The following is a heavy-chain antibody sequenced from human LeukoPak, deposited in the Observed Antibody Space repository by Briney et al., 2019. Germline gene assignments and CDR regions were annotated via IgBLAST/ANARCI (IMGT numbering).Heavy chain of an antibody. Sequence: EASVKVSCKASGGTFSSYAISWVRQAPGQGLEWMGGIIPIFGTANYAQKFQGRVTITADESTSTAYMELSSLRSEDAAVYYCARVRYKPEGSGSYADWGQGTLVTVSS. CDR2: IIPIFGTA. J-gene: IGHJ4*02. V-gene: IGHV1-69*01. CDR3: ARVRYKPEGSGSYAD. CDR1: GGTFSSYA. D-gene: IGHD3-10*01.